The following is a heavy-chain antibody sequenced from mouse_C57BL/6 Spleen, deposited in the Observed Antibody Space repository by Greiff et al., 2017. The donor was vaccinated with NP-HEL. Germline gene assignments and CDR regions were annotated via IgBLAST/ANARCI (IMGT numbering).Heavy chain of an antibody. CDR3: AGAVVADY. CDR2: IYPGDGDT. CDR1: GYAFSSSW. D-gene: IGHD1-1*01. V-gene: IGHV1-82*01. J-gene: IGHJ2*01. Sequence: QVQLKESGPELVKPGASVKISCKASGYAFSSSWMNWVKQRPGKGLEWIGRIYPGDGDTNYNGKFKGKATLTADKSSSTAYMQLSSLTSEDSAVYFCAGAVVADYWGQGTTLTVSS.